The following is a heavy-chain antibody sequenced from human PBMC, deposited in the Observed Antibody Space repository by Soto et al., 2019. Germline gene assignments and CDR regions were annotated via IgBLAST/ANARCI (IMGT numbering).Heavy chain of an antibody. CDR2: INYSRRT. J-gene: IGHJ4*02. V-gene: IGHV4-39*01. Sequence: QLQLQESGPGLVKPSETLSLTCTVSGGSISSSSYYWGWIRQPPGKGLEWVGSINYSRRTYYNPSLQSRVTISVDSSNTQISLKLSYLRAAAAVVSYCASLLLYGSGSRVYFGSWGQGTLVTVSS. CDR1: GGSISSSSYY. D-gene: IGHD3-10*01. CDR3: ASLLLYGSGSRVYFGS.